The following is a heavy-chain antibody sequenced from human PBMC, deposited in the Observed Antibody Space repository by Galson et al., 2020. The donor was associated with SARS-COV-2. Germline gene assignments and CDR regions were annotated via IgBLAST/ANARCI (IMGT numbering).Heavy chain of an antibody. D-gene: IGHD1-26*01. Sequence: GGSLRLSCAGSGFTFYNYWMTWVRQAPGKGLEWVSNIKGDGSVEQYVDSVKGRFTISRDNAKNSLNLQMNSLTAEDTAVYYCVTNTGYYRLDSWGQGTLVTVSS. V-gene: IGHV3-7*01. CDR1: GFTFYNYW. CDR3: VTNTGYYRLDS. J-gene: IGHJ4*02. CDR2: IKGDGSVE.